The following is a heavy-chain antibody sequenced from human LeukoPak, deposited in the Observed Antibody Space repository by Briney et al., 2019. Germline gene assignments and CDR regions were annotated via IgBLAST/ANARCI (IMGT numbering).Heavy chain of an antibody. CDR2: IYYSGST. CDR3: ARERWEALDY. Sequence: PSETLSLTCTVSGGSISSYYWSWIRQPPGKGLVWIGYIYYSGSTNYNPSLKSRVTISVDTSKNQFSLKLSSVTAADTAVYYCARERWEALDYWGQGTLVTVSS. D-gene: IGHD1-26*01. CDR1: GGSISSYY. V-gene: IGHV4-59*01. J-gene: IGHJ4*02.